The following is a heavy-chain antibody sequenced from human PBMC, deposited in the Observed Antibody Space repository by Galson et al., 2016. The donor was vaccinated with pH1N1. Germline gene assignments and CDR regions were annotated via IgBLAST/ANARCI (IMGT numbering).Heavy chain of an antibody. CDR2: IKQDGSEK. D-gene: IGHD3-22*01. J-gene: IGHJ3*01. CDR1: GFSLSMYW. V-gene: IGHV3-7*01. Sequence: SLRLSCAASGFSLSMYWMSWVRQAPGKGLEWLANIKQDGSEKYYVDSVKGRFTITRDKAKNSVFLEMNSLGAWETAGYYSASDYYYQSGDSDAYDLWGHGTMVTVSS. CDR3: ASDYYYQSGDSDAYDL.